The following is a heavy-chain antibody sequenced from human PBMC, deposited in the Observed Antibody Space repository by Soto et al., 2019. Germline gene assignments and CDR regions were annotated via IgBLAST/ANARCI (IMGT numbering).Heavy chain of an antibody. J-gene: IGHJ4*02. CDR2: IYYSGST. V-gene: IGHV4-61*01. CDR1: GGSVSSGSYY. D-gene: IGHD1-20*01. Sequence: SETLSLTCTVSGGSVSSGSYYWSWIRQPPGKGLEWIGYIYYSGSTNYNPSLKSRVTISVDTSKNQFSLKLSSVTAADTAVYYCARAPYNWNVGVEYWGQGTLVTVSS. CDR3: ARAPYNWNVGVEY.